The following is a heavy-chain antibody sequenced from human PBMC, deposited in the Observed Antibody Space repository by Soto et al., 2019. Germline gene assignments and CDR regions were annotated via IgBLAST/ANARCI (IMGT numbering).Heavy chain of an antibody. Sequence: SETLSLTCAVYGGSFSGYYWSWIRQPPGKGLEWIGEINHSGSTNYNPSLKSRVTISVDTSKNQFSLKLSSVTAADTAVYYCARALKSRFNRSYNWFDPWGQGTLVTVSS. CDR2: INHSGST. CDR3: ARALKSRFNRSYNWFDP. CDR1: GGSFSGYY. J-gene: IGHJ5*02. V-gene: IGHV4-34*01.